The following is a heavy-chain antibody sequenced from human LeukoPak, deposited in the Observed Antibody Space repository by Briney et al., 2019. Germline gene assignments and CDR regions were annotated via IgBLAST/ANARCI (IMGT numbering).Heavy chain of an antibody. D-gene: IGHD6-19*01. J-gene: IGHJ4*02. CDR1: GGTFSSYA. CDR2: IIPIFGTA. Sequence: GGSVKVSCKASGGTFSSYAISWVRQAPGQGLEWMGGIIPIFGTANYAQKFQGRVTITADESTSTAYMELSSLRSEDTAVYYCAKDASRQWLAYFDYWGQGTLVTVSS. V-gene: IGHV1-69*13. CDR3: AKDASRQWLAYFDY.